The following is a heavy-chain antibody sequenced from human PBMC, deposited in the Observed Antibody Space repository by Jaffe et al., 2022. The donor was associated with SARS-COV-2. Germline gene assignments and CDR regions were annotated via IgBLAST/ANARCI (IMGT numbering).Heavy chain of an antibody. CDR3: AREARAVAGNTRRLTFYFDY. CDR2: IYSGGST. CDR1: GFTVSSNY. D-gene: IGHD6-19*01. Sequence: EVQLVESGGGLVQPGGSLRLSCAASGFTVSSNYMSWVRQAPGKGLEWVSVIYSGGSTYYADSVKGRFTISRDNSKNTLYLQMNSLRAEDTAVYYCAREARAVAGNTRRLTFYFDYWGQGTLVTVSS. V-gene: IGHV3-66*02. J-gene: IGHJ4*02.